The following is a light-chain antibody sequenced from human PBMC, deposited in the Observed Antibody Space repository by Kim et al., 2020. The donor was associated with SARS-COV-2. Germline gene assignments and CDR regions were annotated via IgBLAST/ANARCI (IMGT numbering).Light chain of an antibody. Sequence: GQSVTISCTGTSSDVGVYNYVSWYQQHPGKAPKLMIYGVSKRPSGVPDRFSGSKSGNTASLTISGLQAEDEADYYCCSYAGSYTRVFGGGTQLTVL. J-gene: IGLJ3*02. CDR3: CSYAGSYTRV. CDR2: GVS. V-gene: IGLV2-11*01. CDR1: SSDVGVYNY.